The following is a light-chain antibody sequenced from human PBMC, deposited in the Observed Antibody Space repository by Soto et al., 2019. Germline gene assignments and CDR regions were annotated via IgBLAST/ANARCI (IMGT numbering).Light chain of an antibody. V-gene: IGKV4-1*01. CDR3: HQYSVTPYT. CDR1: QNLLYSANNKDY. Sequence: DIVMTQSPDSLAVSLGERATINCKSSQNLLYSANNKDYLAWYQQKPGQSPKLLIYWASTRESGVPDRFSGSGSVTDFTLTISSLQAEDVAVYYCHQYSVTPYTFGQGTKLEMK. J-gene: IGKJ2*01. CDR2: WAS.